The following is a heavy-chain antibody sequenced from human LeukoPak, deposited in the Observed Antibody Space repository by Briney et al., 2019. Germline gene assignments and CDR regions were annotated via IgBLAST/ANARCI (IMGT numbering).Heavy chain of an antibody. CDR1: GGSISSGSYY. Sequence: PSETLSLTCTVSGGSISSGSYYWSWIRQPAGKGLEWIGRIYTSGSTNYNPSLRSRVTISVDTSKNQFSLKLSSVTAADTAVYYCARAKGYGSQWIWGQGTMVTVSS. J-gene: IGHJ3*02. CDR3: ARAKGYGSQWI. D-gene: IGHD1-26*01. CDR2: IYTSGST. V-gene: IGHV4-61*02.